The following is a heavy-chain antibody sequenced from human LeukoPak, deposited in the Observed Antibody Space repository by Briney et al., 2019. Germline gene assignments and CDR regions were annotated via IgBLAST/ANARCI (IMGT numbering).Heavy chain of an antibody. CDR1: GFTFSSYG. CDR3: ARDRAWNYFDY. Sequence: GGSLRLSCAASGFTFSSYGMHWVRQAPGKGLEWVAVIWYDGSNKYYADSVKGRFTISRDNSKNTLYLQMNSLRAEDTAVYYCARDRAWNYFDYWGQGTLVTVSS. CDR2: IWYDGSNK. V-gene: IGHV3-33*01. D-gene: IGHD3-3*01. J-gene: IGHJ4*02.